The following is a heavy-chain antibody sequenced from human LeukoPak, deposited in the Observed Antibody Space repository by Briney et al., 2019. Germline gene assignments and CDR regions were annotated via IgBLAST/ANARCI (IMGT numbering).Heavy chain of an antibody. V-gene: IGHV4-4*07. Sequence: SETLSLTCTVSGGSISSYYWSWIRQPAGKGLEWIGRIYTSGSTNYNPSLKSRVTMSVDTSKNQFSLRLSSVTAADTAVYYCARDHNYYGSGRYFDYWGQGTLVTVSS. CDR1: GGSISSYY. CDR2: IYTSGST. D-gene: IGHD3-10*01. CDR3: ARDHNYYGSGRYFDY. J-gene: IGHJ4*02.